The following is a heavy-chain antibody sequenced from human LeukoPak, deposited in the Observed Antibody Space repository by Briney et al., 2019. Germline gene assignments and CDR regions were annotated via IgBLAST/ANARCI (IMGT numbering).Heavy chain of an antibody. CDR1: GYTFTSYY. V-gene: IGHV1-46*01. D-gene: IGHD2-2*01. CDR2: INPSGGST. CDR3: ARGGCSSTSCHLYYYYYYGMDV. J-gene: IGHJ6*02. Sequence: ASVKVSCKASGYTFTSYYMHWVRQAPGQGLEWMGIINPSGGSTSYAQKFQGRVTMTRDTSTSTVYMELSSLRSEDTAVYYCARGGCSSTSCHLYYYYYYGMDVWGQGTTVTVSS.